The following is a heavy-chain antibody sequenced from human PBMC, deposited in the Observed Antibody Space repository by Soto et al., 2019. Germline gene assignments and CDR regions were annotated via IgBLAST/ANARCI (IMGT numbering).Heavy chain of an antibody. CDR3: ASNTYYSNAFHI. Sequence: ASVKVSCKASGYSFANYYMHWVRQAPGQGLEWMGTINAGGGYTTYAQRFQGRVTMTRDTSTSTVSMELSSLRSEDTAVCYCASNTYYSNAFHIWGQGTMVTVSS. CDR1: GYSFANYY. V-gene: IGHV1-46*01. CDR2: INAGGGYT. J-gene: IGHJ3*02. D-gene: IGHD3-10*01.